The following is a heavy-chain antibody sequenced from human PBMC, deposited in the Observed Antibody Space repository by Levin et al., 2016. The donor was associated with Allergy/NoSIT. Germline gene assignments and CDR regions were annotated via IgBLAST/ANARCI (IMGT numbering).Heavy chain of an antibody. Sequence: GESLKISCAASGFTFSNQEVNWVRQAPGKGLEWLLYSSQGGTTTYYADSVEGRFTISRDNSKNSVYLQMNSLRAEDTAVYYCRVWFGDLSNDYWGQGTLVTVSS. CDR2: SSQGGTTT. CDR3: RVWFGDLSNDY. CDR1: GFTFSNQE. V-gene: IGHV3-48*03. J-gene: IGHJ4*02. D-gene: IGHD3-10*01.